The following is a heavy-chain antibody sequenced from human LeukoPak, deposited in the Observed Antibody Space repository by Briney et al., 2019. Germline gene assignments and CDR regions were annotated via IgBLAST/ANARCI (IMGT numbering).Heavy chain of an antibody. CDR1: GFTFSNYW. J-gene: IGHJ4*02. V-gene: IGHV3-7*03. CDR3: AGHARGSYLVY. Sequence: GGSLRLSCEGSGFTFSNYWMSWVRQAPGKGLEWVANIQQHGSETYYGDSVKGRFTISRDNAKNSLYLQMNNLRVEDTAMYYCAGHARGSYLVYWGQGILVTVSA. CDR2: IQQHGSET. D-gene: IGHD6-6*01.